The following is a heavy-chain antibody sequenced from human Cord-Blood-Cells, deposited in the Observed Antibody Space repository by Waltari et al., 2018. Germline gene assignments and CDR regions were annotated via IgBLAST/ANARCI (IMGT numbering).Heavy chain of an antibody. CDR1: GGSISSSSYY. Sequence: QLQLQESGPGLVKPSETLSLTCTVSGGSISSSSYYWCWIRQPPGKGLEWIGSIYYSGSTYYNPSLKSRVTISVDTSKNQFSLKLSSVTAADTAVYYCARPIYGSVFPFDYWGQGTLVTVSS. CDR2: IYYSGST. CDR3: ARPIYGSVFPFDY. D-gene: IGHD3-10*01. V-gene: IGHV4-39*01. J-gene: IGHJ4*02.